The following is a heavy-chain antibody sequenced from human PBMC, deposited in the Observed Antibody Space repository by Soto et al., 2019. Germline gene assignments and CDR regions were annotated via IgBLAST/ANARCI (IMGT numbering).Heavy chain of an antibody. J-gene: IGHJ3*02. CDR2: INAGNGNT. Sequence: ASVKVSCKASGYTFTSYAMHWVRQAPGQRLEWMGWINAGNGNTKYSQKFQGRVTITRDTSASTAYMELSSLRSEDTAVYYCARGKDGYNLGLRDWWAFDIWGQGTMVTVSS. CDR1: GYTFTSYA. CDR3: ARGKDGYNLGLRDWWAFDI. D-gene: IGHD5-12*01. V-gene: IGHV1-3*01.